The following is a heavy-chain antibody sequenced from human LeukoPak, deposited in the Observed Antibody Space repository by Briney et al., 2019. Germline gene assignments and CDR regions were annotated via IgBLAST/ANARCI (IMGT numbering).Heavy chain of an antibody. D-gene: IGHD6-13*01. CDR1: GFTFSKSW. CDR2: ISYDGSNN. J-gene: IGHJ4*02. CDR3: ARDNGMYSSTPIFDY. Sequence: GGSLRLSCATSGFTFSKSWMTWVRQAPGRGLEWVAVISYDGSNNYYADSVKGRFTISRDDSKNTLYLQMNGLRPEDTAVYYCARDNGMYSSTPIFDYWGQGTLVTVSS. V-gene: IGHV3-30-3*01.